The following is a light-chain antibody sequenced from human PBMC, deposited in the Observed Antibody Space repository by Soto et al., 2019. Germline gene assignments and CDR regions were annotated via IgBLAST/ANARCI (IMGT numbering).Light chain of an antibody. CDR3: QQSSSFHLT. Sequence: DIQMTQSPSFVSASVGDRVTITCRASQGISNWLAWYQQKPGKAPKLLIYATSNLQGGVPSRFSGSGSGTDFTLTIGSLQPEDSDTYYCQQSSSFHLTLGPGTKVDIK. CDR1: QGISNW. J-gene: IGKJ3*01. V-gene: IGKV1-12*01. CDR2: ATS.